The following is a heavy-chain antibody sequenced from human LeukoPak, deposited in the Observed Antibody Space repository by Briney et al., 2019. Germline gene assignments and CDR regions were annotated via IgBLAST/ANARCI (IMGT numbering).Heavy chain of an antibody. CDR2: ITGSSRTK. CDR1: GFIFSNYD. CDR3: ARPTSSGWYSH. V-gene: IGHV3-48*01. D-gene: IGHD6-19*01. Sequence: GGSLRLSCAASGFIFSNYDMNCVRQAPGKGLEWVSYITGSSRTKSYADSVKGRFTISRDNAENSVYLQMNSLRAEDTAVYYCARPTSSGWYSHWGQGTMVTVSS. J-gene: IGHJ3*01.